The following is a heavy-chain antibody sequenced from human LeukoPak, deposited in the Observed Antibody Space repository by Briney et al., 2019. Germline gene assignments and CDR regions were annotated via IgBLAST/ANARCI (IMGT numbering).Heavy chain of an antibody. Sequence: ASVKVSCKASGYTFTGYYMHWVRQAPGQGLEWMGWINPNSGGTNYAQKFQGRVTMTRDTPISTAYMELSRLRSDDTAVYYCARDRWELRDWFDPWGQGTLVTVSS. J-gene: IGHJ5*02. D-gene: IGHD1-26*01. CDR2: INPNSGGT. CDR1: GYTFTGYY. V-gene: IGHV1-2*02. CDR3: ARDRWELRDWFDP.